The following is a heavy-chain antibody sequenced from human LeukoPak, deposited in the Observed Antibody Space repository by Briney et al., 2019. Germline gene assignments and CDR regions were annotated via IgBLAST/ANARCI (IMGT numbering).Heavy chain of an antibody. CDR3: ARVRGSSSSLLNNWFDP. D-gene: IGHD6-6*01. J-gene: IGHJ5*02. Sequence: SETLSLTCAVYGGSFSGYYWSWIRQPPGKGLEWIGEINHSGSTNYNPSLKSRVTISVDTSKNQFSLKLSSVTAADTAVYYCARVRGSSSSLLNNWFDPWGQGTLVTVSS. CDR1: GGSFSGYY. V-gene: IGHV4-34*01. CDR2: INHSGST.